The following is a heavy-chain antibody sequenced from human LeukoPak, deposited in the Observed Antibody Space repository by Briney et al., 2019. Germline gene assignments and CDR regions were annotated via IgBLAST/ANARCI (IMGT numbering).Heavy chain of an antibody. CDR3: ARESEGRTGTSCPDY. J-gene: IGHJ4*02. D-gene: IGHD2-2*01. V-gene: IGHV3-33*05. CDR1: GFIFCSDT. CDR2: IQTNGRNK. Sequence: GGSLRLSCAASGFIFCSDTMHWVRQAPGKGLEWVAGIQTNGRNKYYVDSVKGRFAISRDNSKSTLYLQVNSLRVEDTALYYCARESEGRTGTSCPDYWGQGTLVMVSS.